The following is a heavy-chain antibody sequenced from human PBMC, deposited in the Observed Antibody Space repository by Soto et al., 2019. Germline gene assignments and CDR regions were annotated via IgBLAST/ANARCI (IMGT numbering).Heavy chain of an antibody. CDR1: GFTFSSYW. CDR2: INQDGSEK. Sequence: ESGGGLVQPGGSLRLCCAASGFTFSSYWMSWVRQAPGKGLECVANINQDGSEKYYVDSVKGRFTISRDNAKNSLCLQMHSLRVEDTAVYYCARKAVAGTIFDYWGQGTLVTVSS. CDR3: ARKAVAGTIFDY. D-gene: IGHD6-19*01. J-gene: IGHJ4*02. V-gene: IGHV3-7*01.